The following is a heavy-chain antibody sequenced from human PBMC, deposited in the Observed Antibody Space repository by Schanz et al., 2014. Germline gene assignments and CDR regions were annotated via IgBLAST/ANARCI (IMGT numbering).Heavy chain of an antibody. CDR1: GFTFSEVY. CDR3: TTFNNRDALYI. Sequence: EVRLVESGGGLVEPGGSLRLSCSGSGFTFSEVYMSWVRQVPGKGLEWVGRIENNANGATTDYAAPVKGRFTVSRDDSRNTLYLQMNTLRTDDTALYYCTTFNNRDALYIWGQGTMVSVSS. CDR2: IENNANGATT. D-gene: IGHD1-20*01. J-gene: IGHJ3*02. V-gene: IGHV3-15*04.